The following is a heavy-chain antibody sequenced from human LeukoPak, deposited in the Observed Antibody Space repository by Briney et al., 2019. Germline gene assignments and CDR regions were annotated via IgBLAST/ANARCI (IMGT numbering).Heavy chain of an antibody. CDR3: ARQVGASSLRAFDI. J-gene: IGHJ3*02. D-gene: IGHD1-26*01. CDR1: GSTFISYW. V-gene: IGHV5-51*01. Sequence: PGASLQISCQGSGSTFISYWSGCVRQLPGKGLDWMGIIYPGDSDTRYSPSFQGQVTISADKSISTPYLQWSSLKASDTAMYYCARQVGASSLRAFDIWGEGTMVTVSS. CDR2: IYPGDSDT.